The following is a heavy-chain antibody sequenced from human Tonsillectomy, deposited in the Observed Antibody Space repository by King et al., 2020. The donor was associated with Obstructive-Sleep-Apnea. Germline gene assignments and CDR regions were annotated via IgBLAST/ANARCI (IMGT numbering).Heavy chain of an antibody. V-gene: IGHV3-23*04. D-gene: IGHD2-2*01. J-gene: IGHJ6*02. CDR3: ARDPRCSSTSCPYYYYGMDV. Sequence: VQLVESGGGLVQPGGSLRLSCAASGFTFSSYAMSWGRQAPGKGLEWGSVISGSGGSTYYADSVKGRFTISRDNSKKTLFLQMNTLGAEDTAVYYCARDPRCSSTSCPYYYYGMDVWGQGTTVTVSS. CDR2: ISGSGGST. CDR1: GFTFSSYA.